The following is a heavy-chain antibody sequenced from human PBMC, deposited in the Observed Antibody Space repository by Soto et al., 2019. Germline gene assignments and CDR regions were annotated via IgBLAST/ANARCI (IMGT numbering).Heavy chain of an antibody. V-gene: IGHV4-59*01. CDR3: ARAGISLAAAARFDY. D-gene: IGHD6-13*01. CDR1: GASISAYY. J-gene: IGHJ4*02. Sequence: SETLSLTCTVPGASISAYYWSWFRQPPGKGLEWIGYIFYSGSSNYNPSLKSRVTISIDTSKNQFSLNLNSVTAADTAVYFCARAGISLAAAARFDYWGQGTRVTIS. CDR2: IFYSGSS.